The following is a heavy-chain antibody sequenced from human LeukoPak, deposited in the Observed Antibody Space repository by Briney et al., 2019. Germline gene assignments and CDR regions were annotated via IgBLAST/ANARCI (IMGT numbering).Heavy chain of an antibody. D-gene: IGHD3-10*01. CDR3: ARVWFGVGHWFDP. CDR1: GGSISSGNW. Sequence: PSGTLSLTCAVSGGSISSGNWWSWVRQPPGKGLEWIGEIYHSGSTNYNPSLKSRVTISVDTSKNQFSLKLSSVTAADTAVYYCARVWFGVGHWFDPWGQGTLVTVSS. J-gene: IGHJ5*02. V-gene: IGHV4-4*02. CDR2: IYHSGST.